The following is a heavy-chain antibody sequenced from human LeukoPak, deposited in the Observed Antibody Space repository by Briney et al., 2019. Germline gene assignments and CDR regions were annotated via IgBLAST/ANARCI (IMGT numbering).Heavy chain of an antibody. CDR3: ARHKGVYEYSSYDLGGWFDP. Sequence: SETLSLTCTVSGGSISSSSYYWGWIRQPPGKGLEWIGSIYYSGSTYYNPSLKSRVTISVDTSKNQFSLKLSSVTAADTAVYYCARHKGVYEYSSYDLGGWFDPWGQGTLVTVSS. V-gene: IGHV4-39*01. CDR1: GGSISSSSYY. J-gene: IGHJ5*02. D-gene: IGHD5-12*01. CDR2: IYYSGST.